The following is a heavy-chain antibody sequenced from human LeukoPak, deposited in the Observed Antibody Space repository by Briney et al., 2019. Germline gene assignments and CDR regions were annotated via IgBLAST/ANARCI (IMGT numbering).Heavy chain of an antibody. D-gene: IGHD3-16*01. CDR3: ARTLYDYVWGNQVYYGMDV. CDR2: INHSGST. CDR1: GGSFSGYY. Sequence: SETLSLTCAVYGGSFSGYYLSWIRQPPGKGLEWIGEINHSGSTNYNPSLKSRVTISVDTSKNQFSLKLSSVTAAGTAVYYCARTLYDYVWGNQVYYGMDVWGQGTTVTVSS. V-gene: IGHV4-34*01. J-gene: IGHJ6*02.